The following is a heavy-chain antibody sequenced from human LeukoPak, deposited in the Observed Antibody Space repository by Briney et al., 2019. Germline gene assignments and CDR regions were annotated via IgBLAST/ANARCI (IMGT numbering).Heavy chain of an antibody. CDR2: ISGSGAGT. D-gene: IGHD3-10*01. CDR3: AKDLYYYGSGSYQDY. V-gene: IGHV3-23*01. CDR1: GFTFSSYA. J-gene: IGHJ4*02. Sequence: GGSLRLSCAASGFTFSSYAMNWVRQAPGKGLEWVAAISGSGAGTYYADSVKGRFTISRDNSKNTLYLQLNSLRAEDTAVYYCAKDLYYYGSGSYQDYWGQGTLVTVSS.